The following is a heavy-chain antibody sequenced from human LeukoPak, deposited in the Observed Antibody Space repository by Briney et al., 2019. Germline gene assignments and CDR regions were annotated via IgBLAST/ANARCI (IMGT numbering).Heavy chain of an antibody. J-gene: IGHJ6*03. CDR2: IYYSGST. CDR3: ARCDYGYYYYYMDV. V-gene: IGHV4-39*01. D-gene: IGHD4-17*01. CDR1: GGSISSSSYY. Sequence: SETLSLTCTVSGGSISSSSYYWGWIRQPPGKGLEWIGSIYYSGSTYYNPSLKSRVTMSVDTSKNQFSLKLSSVTAADTAVYYCARCDYGYYYYYMDVWGKGTTVTVSS.